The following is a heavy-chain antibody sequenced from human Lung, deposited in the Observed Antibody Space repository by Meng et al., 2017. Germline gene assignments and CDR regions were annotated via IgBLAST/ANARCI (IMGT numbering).Heavy chain of an antibody. CDR2: ISYDGSNQ. CDR3: ARESGYFEY. Sequence: QGQLVESGGGVVQPGRSLRLSCAASGFTFSRNAMHWVRQAPGKGLEWVAAISYDGSNQHYADSVKGRFTISRDNAKNTLFLQMNSLRAEDTAVYYCARESGYFEYWGQGILVTVSS. J-gene: IGHJ4*02. CDR1: GFTFSRNA. V-gene: IGHV3-30*07.